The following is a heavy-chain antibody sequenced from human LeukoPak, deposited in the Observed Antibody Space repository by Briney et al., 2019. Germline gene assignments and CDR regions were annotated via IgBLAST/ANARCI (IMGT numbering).Heavy chain of an antibody. J-gene: IGHJ4*02. V-gene: IGHV1-8*01. CDR2: MNPNSGNT. Sequence: ASVKVSCKASRYTFTSYDITWVRQATGQGLEWMGWMNPNSGNTGYAQKFQGRVTMTRNNSISTAYMELSSLRSEDTAVYYCARGLEDSSGWENWGQGTLVTVSS. CDR3: ARGLEDSSGWEN. D-gene: IGHD6-19*01. CDR1: RYTFTSYD.